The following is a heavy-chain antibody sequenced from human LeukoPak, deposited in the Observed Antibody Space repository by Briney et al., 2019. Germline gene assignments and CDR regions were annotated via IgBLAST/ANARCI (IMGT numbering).Heavy chain of an antibody. V-gene: IGHV4-59*06. Sequence: SETLSLTCTVSGGSISSYYWSWIRQHPGKGLEWIGYIYYSGSTYYNPSLKSRVSISVDTSKNQFSLKLSSVTAADTAVYYCARENYYDSSGYLAAFDIWGQGTMVTVSS. CDR2: IYYSGST. J-gene: IGHJ3*02. D-gene: IGHD3-22*01. CDR3: ARENYYDSSGYLAAFDI. CDR1: GGSISSYY.